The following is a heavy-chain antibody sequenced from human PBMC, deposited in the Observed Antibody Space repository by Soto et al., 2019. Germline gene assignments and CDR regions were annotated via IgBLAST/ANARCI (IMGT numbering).Heavy chain of an antibody. CDR3: ARDNYSSKWIAH. CDR1: GFTVSNSY. J-gene: IGHJ5*02. V-gene: IGHV3-53*02. Sequence: EVQLVETGGGLIQPGGSLRLSCTASGFTVSNSYMSWVRQAPGKGLEWVSIIYNDNSAYYADSVKGRFTISRDISRDTIYLQMNSLRAEDTAVYYCARDNYSSKWIAHWGQGTLVTVSS. D-gene: IGHD6-13*01. CDR2: IYNDNSA.